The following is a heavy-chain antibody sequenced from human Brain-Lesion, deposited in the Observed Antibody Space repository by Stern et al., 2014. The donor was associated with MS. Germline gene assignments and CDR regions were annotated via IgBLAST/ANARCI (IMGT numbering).Heavy chain of an antibody. V-gene: IGHV1-24*01. CDR3: ATLSPGAGGNYYRHFDY. CDR2: FDPEVGEK. CDR1: GDTLTELS. D-gene: IGHD1-26*01. J-gene: IGHJ4*02. Sequence: QVQLLESGAEVKKPGASVKVSCKVSGDTLTELSMHWVRQAPRKGLEWMGGFDPEVGEKIYAQKFQGRVTMTEDQSTDSASMELRSLRSEDTAVYYCATLSPGAGGNYYRHFDYWGQGTLVTVSS.